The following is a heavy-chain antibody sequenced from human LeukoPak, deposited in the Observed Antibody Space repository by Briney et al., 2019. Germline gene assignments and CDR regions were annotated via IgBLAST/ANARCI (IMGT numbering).Heavy chain of an antibody. CDR2: IYHSGST. CDR1: GGSISSGGYS. CDR3: ARDLGSANYYDSSGLDAFDI. Sequence: SQTLSLTCTVSGGSISSGGYSWSWIRQPPGKGLEWIGYIYHSGSTYYNPSLKSRVTTSVDRSKNQFSLKLSSVTAADTAVYYCARDLGSANYYDSSGLDAFDIWGQGTMVTVSS. V-gene: IGHV4-30-2*01. D-gene: IGHD3-22*01. J-gene: IGHJ3*02.